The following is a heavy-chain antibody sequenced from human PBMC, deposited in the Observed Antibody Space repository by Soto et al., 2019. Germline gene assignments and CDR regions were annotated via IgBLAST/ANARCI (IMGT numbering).Heavy chain of an antibody. CDR1: GFTFSTYD. CDR2: MNPNTGNT. Sequence: ASVKVYCKTSGFTFSTYDISWVRQASGQGLEWMGWMNPNTGNTGYAQNFQGRVTMTTDTSTSTAYMELRSLRSDDTAVYYCARAYSKYFTSSEADYWGQGTLVTVSS. V-gene: IGHV1-8*01. CDR3: ARAYSKYFTSSEADY. J-gene: IGHJ4*01. D-gene: IGHD6-6*01.